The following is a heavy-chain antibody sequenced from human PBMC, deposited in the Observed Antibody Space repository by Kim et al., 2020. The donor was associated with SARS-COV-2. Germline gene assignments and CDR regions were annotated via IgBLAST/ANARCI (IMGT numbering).Heavy chain of an antibody. J-gene: IGHJ6*02. CDR2: NTGNP. CDR3: ARTRQMDV. Sequence: NTGNPTYSQAVTGRFVFSLDTSVSTAYLQISSLKAEDTAVYYCARTRQMDVWGQGTTVTVSS. V-gene: IGHV7-4-1*02.